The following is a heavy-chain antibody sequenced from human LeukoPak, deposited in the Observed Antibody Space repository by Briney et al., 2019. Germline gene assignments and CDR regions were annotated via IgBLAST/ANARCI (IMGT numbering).Heavy chain of an antibody. D-gene: IGHD4-17*01. CDR2: IYSSGTT. J-gene: IGHJ3*02. CDR1: GGSISSYY. CDR3: ARDFVNTVTRDAYDI. V-gene: IGHV4-4*07. Sequence: SETLSLTCTVSGGSISSYYWSWIRQPAGKGLERIGRIYSSGTTIYNPSLKSRVTMSVDTSKNQFSLKVTSVTAADTAVYYCARDFVNTVTRDAYDIWGRGTMVTVSS.